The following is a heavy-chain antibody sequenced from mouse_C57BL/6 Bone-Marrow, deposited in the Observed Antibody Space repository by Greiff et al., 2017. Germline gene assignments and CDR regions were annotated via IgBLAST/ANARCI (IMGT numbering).Heavy chain of an antibody. V-gene: IGHV1-81*01. Sequence: QVQLQQSGAELARPGASVKLSCKASGYTFTSYGISWVKQRTGQGLEWIGEIYPRSGNTYYIEKFKGKATLTADKSSSTAYMELRSLTSEDSAVYFCARAPAYYSNYLDYWGQGTTLTVSS. CDR1: GYTFTSYG. CDR2: IYPRSGNT. D-gene: IGHD2-5*01. CDR3: ARAPAYYSNYLDY. J-gene: IGHJ2*01.